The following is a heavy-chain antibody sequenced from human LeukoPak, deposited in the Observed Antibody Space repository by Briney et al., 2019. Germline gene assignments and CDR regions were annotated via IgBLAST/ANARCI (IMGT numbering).Heavy chain of an antibody. CDR3: AKRGSKWDLDN. CDR2: ISYDGSNK. Sequence: PGRSLRLSCAACGFIFTSYAMHWVRQAPGKGLEWVAVISYDGSNKYYADSVKGRFTISKETSKNILYLQMNSLRVEDTAIYYCAKRGSKWDLDNWGQGTLVTVSS. J-gene: IGHJ4*02. V-gene: IGHV3-33*05. CDR1: GFIFTSYA. D-gene: IGHD1-26*01.